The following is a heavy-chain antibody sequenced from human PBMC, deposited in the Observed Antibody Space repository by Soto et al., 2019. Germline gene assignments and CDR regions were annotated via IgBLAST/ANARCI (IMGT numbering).Heavy chain of an antibody. CDR2: VSYDGSNK. Sequence: GGSLRLSCAASGFTFSSYAMHWVRQAPGKGLEWVAVVSYDGSNKDYADSVKGRFTISRDNSKNTLFLQMNSLGAEDTAVYFCARRRLAARLSASLDYWGQGTLVTVSS. D-gene: IGHD6-6*01. CDR3: ARRRLAARLSASLDY. J-gene: IGHJ4*02. CDR1: GFTFSSYA. V-gene: IGHV3-30-3*01.